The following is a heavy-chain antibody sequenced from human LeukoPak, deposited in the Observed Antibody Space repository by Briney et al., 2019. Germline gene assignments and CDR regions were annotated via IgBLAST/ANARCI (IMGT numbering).Heavy chain of an antibody. Sequence: ASVXVSFKASGYTFTVYYMHWVRQAPGQGLEWMGWINPDNGGTNYAQKFQGRVTMTRDMSISTAYMELSRLRSDDTAVYYCARDPSNSGYDYLYYFDYWGQGTLVTVSS. CDR2: INPDNGGT. V-gene: IGHV1-2*02. CDR3: ARDPSNSGYDYLYYFDY. J-gene: IGHJ4*02. D-gene: IGHD5-12*01. CDR1: GYTFTVYY.